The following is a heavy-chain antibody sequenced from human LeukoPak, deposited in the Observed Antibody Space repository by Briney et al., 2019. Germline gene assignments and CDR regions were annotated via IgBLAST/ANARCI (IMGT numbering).Heavy chain of an antibody. Sequence: EASVKVSCKASGYTFTSYDINWVRQATGQGLEWMGWMNAGNGNTKYSQKFQGRVTITRDTSASTAYMELSSLRSEDTAVYYCARAPRGEQQLVGVVYYYYGMDVWGQGTTVTVSS. CDR1: GYTFTSYD. CDR2: MNAGNGNT. D-gene: IGHD6-13*01. V-gene: IGHV1-3*01. J-gene: IGHJ6*02. CDR3: ARAPRGEQQLVGVVYYYYGMDV.